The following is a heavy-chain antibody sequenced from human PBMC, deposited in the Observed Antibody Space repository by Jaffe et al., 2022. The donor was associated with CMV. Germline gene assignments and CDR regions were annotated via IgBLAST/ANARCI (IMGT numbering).Heavy chain of an antibody. J-gene: IGHJ6*02. CDR1: GFTFDDYA. V-gene: IGHV3-9*01. Sequence: EVQLVESGGGLVQPGRSLRLSCAASGFTFDDYAMHWVRQAPGKGLEWVSGISWNSGSIGYADSVKGRFTISRDNAKNSLYLQMNSLRAEDTALYYCAKDISYPPGYYYYGMDVWGQGTTVTVSS. CDR3: AKDISYPPGYYYYGMDV. CDR2: ISWNSGSI.